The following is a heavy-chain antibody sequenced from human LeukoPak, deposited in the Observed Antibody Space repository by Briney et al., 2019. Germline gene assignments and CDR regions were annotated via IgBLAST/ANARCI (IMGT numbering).Heavy chain of an antibody. V-gene: IGHV1-8*01. Sequence: ASVKVSCKASGYTFTSYDINWVRQATGQGLEWMGWMNPNSGNTGYAQKFQGRVTMTRNTSISTAYMGLSSLRSEDTAVYYCARLLGRGILARRWFDPWGQGTLVTVSS. CDR1: GYTFTSYD. D-gene: IGHD3-10*01. CDR2: MNPNSGNT. J-gene: IGHJ5*02. CDR3: ARLLGRGILARRWFDP.